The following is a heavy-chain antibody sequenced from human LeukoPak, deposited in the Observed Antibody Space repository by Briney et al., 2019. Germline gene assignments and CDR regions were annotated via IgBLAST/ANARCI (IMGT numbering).Heavy chain of an antibody. D-gene: IGHD3-9*01. CDR3: ARDQTPYSDILTGYRNWFDP. CDR2: ISAYNGNT. CDR1: GYTFTSYG. Sequence: ASVTVSCTASGYTFTSYGISWVRQAPGQGLEWMGWISAYNGNTNYAQKLQGRVTMTTDTSTSTAYMELRSLRSDDTAVYYSARDQTPYSDILTGYRNWFDPWGQGTLVTVSS. V-gene: IGHV1-18*01. J-gene: IGHJ5*02.